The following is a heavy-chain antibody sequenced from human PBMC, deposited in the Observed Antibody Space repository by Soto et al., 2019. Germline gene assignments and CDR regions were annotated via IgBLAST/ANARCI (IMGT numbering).Heavy chain of an antibody. D-gene: IGHD6-19*01. Sequence: PGESLKISCKGSGYSFTSYWIGWVRQMPGKGLEWMGIIYPGDSDTRYSPSFQGQVTISADKSISTAFLQWSSLKASDTAMYYCARSKRGAYNSGWYSLSGYYNYGIDVWGQGTKVTVS. CDR2: IYPGDSDT. CDR3: ARSKRGAYNSGWYSLSGYYNYGIDV. J-gene: IGHJ6*02. CDR1: GYSFTSYW. V-gene: IGHV5-51*01.